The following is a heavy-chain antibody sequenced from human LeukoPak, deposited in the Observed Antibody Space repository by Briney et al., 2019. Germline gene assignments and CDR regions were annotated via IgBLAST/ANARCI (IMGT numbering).Heavy chain of an antibody. D-gene: IGHD1-26*01. J-gene: IGHJ3*02. CDR1: GFAFSNYA. CDR3: ARDLGWSGSGSPRGAFDI. CDR2: ISSSSSYI. Sequence: ETGGSLRLSCAASGFAFSNYAMNWVRQAPGKGLEWVSSISSSSSYIYYADSVKGRFTISRDNAKNSQYLQMNSLRAEDTAVYYCARDLGWSGSGSPRGAFDIWGQGTMVTVSS. V-gene: IGHV3-21*01.